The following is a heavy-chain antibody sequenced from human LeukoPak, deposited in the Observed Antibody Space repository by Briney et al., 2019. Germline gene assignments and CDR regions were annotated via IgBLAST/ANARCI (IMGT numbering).Heavy chain of an antibody. D-gene: IGHD2-15*01. CDR3: ATDKGYCSGGSCQYGMDV. CDR2: FDPEDGET. Sequence: GASVKVSCKVSGYTLTELSIHWVRQAPGKGLEWMGGFDPEDGETIYAQKFQGRVTMTEDTSTDTAYMELSSLRSEDTAVYYCATDKGYCSGGSCQYGMDVWGQGTTVTVSS. CDR1: GYTLTELS. V-gene: IGHV1-24*01. J-gene: IGHJ6*02.